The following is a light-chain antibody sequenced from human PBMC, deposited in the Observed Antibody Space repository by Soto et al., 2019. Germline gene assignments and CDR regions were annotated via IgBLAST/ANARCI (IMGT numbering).Light chain of an antibody. CDR1: SGHSSYI. CDR2: LEGSGSY. V-gene: IGLV4-60*02. CDR3: GTWGSNPWV. J-gene: IGLJ3*02. Sequence: QAVVTQSSSASASLGSSVKLTCTLSSGHSSYIIAWHQQQPGKAPRYLMKLEGSGSYSKGSGVPDRFSGSGSGADRYLTISNLQFEDEADYYCGTWGSNPWVFGGGTKVTVL.